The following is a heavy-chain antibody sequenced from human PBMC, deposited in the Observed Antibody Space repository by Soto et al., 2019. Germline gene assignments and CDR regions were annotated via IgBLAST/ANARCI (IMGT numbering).Heavy chain of an antibody. CDR3: ARARPLHSSGHLFNS. CDR1: GRTFSSGGSY. CDR2: IYHIGSP. Sequence: TLSVPCTVSGRTFSSGGSYWTWLSQLPGKGLAWIGYIYHIGSPSYNPSLKSRLSMSLDTSKNQFSLNLTSVTAADTAIYYCARARPLHSSGHLFNSWAQPTLATLS. D-gene: IGHD6-19*01. V-gene: IGHV4-31*03. J-gene: IGHJ5*01.